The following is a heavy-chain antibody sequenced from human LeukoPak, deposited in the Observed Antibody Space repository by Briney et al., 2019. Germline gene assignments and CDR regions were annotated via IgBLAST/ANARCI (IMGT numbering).Heavy chain of an antibody. CDR1: GYTFTSYH. Sequence: ASVKVSCKASGYTFTSYHMHWVRQAPGQGLEWMGWINPNSGGTNYAQKFQGRVTMTRATSISTAYVELTRLRSDDTAVYYCARDPRIDYSSSWYYFDSWGQGTLVTVSS. V-gene: IGHV1-2*02. J-gene: IGHJ4*02. CDR2: INPNSGGT. CDR3: ARDPRIDYSSSWYYFDS. D-gene: IGHD6-13*01.